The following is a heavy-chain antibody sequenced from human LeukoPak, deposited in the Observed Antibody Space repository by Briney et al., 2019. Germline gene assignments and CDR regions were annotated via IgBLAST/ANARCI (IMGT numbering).Heavy chain of an antibody. J-gene: IGHJ4*02. CDR1: GASVGSDAYY. CDR3: ATDRTGYFFDD. Sequence: ASETLSLTCTVSGASVGSDAYYWGWIRQDPDKGLEWIGYYFGSGTTYYNPSLKSRVIISLDTSENQFSLKLNSVTAADTAVYFCATDRTGYFFDDWGQGTLVTVSS. CDR2: YFGSGTT. V-gene: IGHV4-31*03.